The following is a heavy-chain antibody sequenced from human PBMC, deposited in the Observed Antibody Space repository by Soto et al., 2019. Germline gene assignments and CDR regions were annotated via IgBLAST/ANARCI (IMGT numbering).Heavy chain of an antibody. V-gene: IGHV3-23*01. Sequence: EVQLLESGGGLVQPGGSLRLSCAASGFTFSSYAMSWVRQAPGKGLEWDSAISGSGGSTYYADSVKGRFTISRDNSKNTLYLQMNRLRAEDTAVYYCAKESSNWNYNQDAFDIWGQGTMVTVSS. CDR1: GFTFSSYA. J-gene: IGHJ3*02. CDR3: AKESSNWNYNQDAFDI. D-gene: IGHD1-7*01. CDR2: ISGSGGST.